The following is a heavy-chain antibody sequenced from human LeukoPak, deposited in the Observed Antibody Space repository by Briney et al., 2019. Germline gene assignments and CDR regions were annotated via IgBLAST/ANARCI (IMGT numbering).Heavy chain of an antibody. CDR3: AKVDDILTGHFDY. J-gene: IGHJ4*02. V-gene: IGHV3-23*01. D-gene: IGHD3-9*01. CDR2: ISDSGIST. Sequence: GGSLRLSCAASGLTFSSYAMNWVRQAPGKGLEWVSDISDSGISTYYADSVKGRFTISRDNSKNTLYLQMNSLRAEDTAVYYCAKVDDILTGHFDYWGQGTLVTVSS. CDR1: GLTFSSYA.